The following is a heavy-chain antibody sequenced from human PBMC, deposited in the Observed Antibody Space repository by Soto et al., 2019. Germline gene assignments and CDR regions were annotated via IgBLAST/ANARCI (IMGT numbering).Heavy chain of an antibody. J-gene: IGHJ4*02. Sequence: ASLKVSCKSSGYPFTGYYIHWVRQAPGQGLEWMGWINPNSGGTNYAQKFQGWVTMTRDTSISTAYMELSRLRSDDTAVYYCARNIAVAGDIYFDYWGQGTLVTVSS. V-gene: IGHV1-2*04. CDR3: ARNIAVAGDIYFDY. CDR1: GYPFTGYY. CDR2: INPNSGGT. D-gene: IGHD6-19*01.